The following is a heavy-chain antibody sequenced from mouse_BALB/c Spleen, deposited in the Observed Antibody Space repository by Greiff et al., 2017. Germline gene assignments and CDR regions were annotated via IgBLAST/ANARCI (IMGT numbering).Heavy chain of an antibody. D-gene: IGHD6-1*01. Sequence: VQLQQSGAELVRPGALVKLSCKASGFNIKDYYMHWVKQRPEQGLEWIGWIDPENGDTEYAPKFQGKATMTADTSSNTAYLQLSSLTSEDTAVYYCNAKASYYYAMDYWGQGTSVTVSS. CDR2: IDPENGDT. J-gene: IGHJ4*01. CDR3: NAKASYYYAMDY. CDR1: GFNIKDYY. V-gene: IGHV14-4*02.